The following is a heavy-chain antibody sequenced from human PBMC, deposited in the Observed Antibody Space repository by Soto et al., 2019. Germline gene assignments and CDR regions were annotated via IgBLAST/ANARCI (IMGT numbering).Heavy chain of an antibody. J-gene: IGHJ4*02. Sequence: PSETLSLTCTVSGASVSNNYWTWIRQPPGRGLEWIGYIYSTGTTNTTPSLKSRVTISIDTSKNQFSLKLNSVSAADTAVYYCARAGRLGLPDYWGQGTLVTVSS. CDR2: IYSTGTT. CDR3: ARAGRLGLPDY. CDR1: GASVSNNY. V-gene: IGHV4-59*02. D-gene: IGHD6-19*01.